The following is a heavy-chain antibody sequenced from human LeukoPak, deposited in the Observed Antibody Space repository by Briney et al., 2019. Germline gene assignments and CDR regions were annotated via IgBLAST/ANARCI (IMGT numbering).Heavy chain of an antibody. CDR1: GYSFTGYR. J-gene: IGHJ4*02. V-gene: IGHV5-51*01. CDR2: IYPGDSDT. CDR3: ARAGWKGYSGYDLDY. D-gene: IGHD5-12*01. Sequence: GESLKISCKGSGYSFTGYRIGWVRQMPGKGLEWMGIIYPGDSDTRYSPSFQGQVTISADKSISTAYLQWSSLKASDTAMYYCARAGWKGYSGYDLDYWGQGTLVTVSS.